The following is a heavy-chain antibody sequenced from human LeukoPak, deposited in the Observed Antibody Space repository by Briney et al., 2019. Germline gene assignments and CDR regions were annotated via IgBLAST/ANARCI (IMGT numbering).Heavy chain of an antibody. D-gene: IGHD6-19*01. Sequence: ASVKVSCKASGYTFTGYYMHWVRQAPGQGLEWMGWINPNSGGTNYARKFQGRVTMTRDTSISTAYMELSRLRSDDTAVYYCARVRSQWLSDYWGQGTLVTVSS. CDR3: ARVRSQWLSDY. V-gene: IGHV1-2*02. CDR2: INPNSGGT. CDR1: GYTFTGYY. J-gene: IGHJ4*02.